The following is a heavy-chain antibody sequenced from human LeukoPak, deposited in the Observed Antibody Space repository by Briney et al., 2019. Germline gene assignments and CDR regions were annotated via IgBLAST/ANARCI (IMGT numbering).Heavy chain of an antibody. CDR1: GYTFTGYY. V-gene: IGHV1-2*02. CDR3: ARARRPLGYCSSTSCYVGALY. D-gene: IGHD2-2*01. J-gene: IGHJ4*02. Sequence: ASVKVSCKVSGYTFTGYYMHWVRLAPGQGLEWMGWINPNSGGTNYARKFQGRVTMTRDTSISTAYMELNRLRSDDTAVYYCARARRPLGYCSSTSCYVGALYWGQGTLVTVSS. CDR2: INPNSGGT.